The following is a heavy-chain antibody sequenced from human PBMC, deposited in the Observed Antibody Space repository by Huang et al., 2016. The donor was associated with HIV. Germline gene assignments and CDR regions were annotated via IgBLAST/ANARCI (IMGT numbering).Heavy chain of an antibody. CDR2: ISYDAKTK. CDR1: GFTFSIYG. Sequence: QVQLVESGGGVVQPGRSLRISCAASGFTFSIYGMHWVRQAPGKGLDWVAVISYDAKTKYYADSVKGRFSISRDNSKTTVYLQLNSLRVEDTAVYYCAKGGSAAAVLDFWGQGTLVTVSS. V-gene: IGHV3-30*18. D-gene: IGHD6-13*01. CDR3: AKGGSAAAVLDF. J-gene: IGHJ4*02.